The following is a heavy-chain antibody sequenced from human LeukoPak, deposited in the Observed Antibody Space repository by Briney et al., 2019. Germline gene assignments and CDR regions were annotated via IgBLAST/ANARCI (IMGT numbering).Heavy chain of an antibody. CDR3: ARVCGHSGSPCNYYYYYGMDG. CDR1: GGSINNALYY. V-gene: IGHV4-61*05. J-gene: IGHJ6*02. Sequence: SETLSLTCTVSGGSINNALYYWAWIRQTPEQQLEWMGSVSHDGITNYSPSLGGRVTISVDTSKNQFSLKLSSVTAADTAVYYCARVCGHSGSPCNYYYYYGMDGWGRGTTVTVSS. CDR2: VSHDGIT. D-gene: IGHD3-10*01.